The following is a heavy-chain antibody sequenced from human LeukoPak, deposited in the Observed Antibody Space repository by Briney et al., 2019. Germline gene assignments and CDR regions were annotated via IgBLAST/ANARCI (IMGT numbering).Heavy chain of an antibody. CDR2: IWHDGTLK. J-gene: IGHJ4*02. Sequence: GRSLRLSCAASGFTFSAYVMHWVRQAPGKGLEWVALIWHDGTLKYYGDSVKGRFTISRDNSKNTLYLQMNNLRAEDTAVYYCAKPVYGYIPVYWGQGTLVTVSS. CDR1: GFTFSAYV. D-gene: IGHD5-18*01. CDR3: AKPVYGYIPVY. V-gene: IGHV3-33*06.